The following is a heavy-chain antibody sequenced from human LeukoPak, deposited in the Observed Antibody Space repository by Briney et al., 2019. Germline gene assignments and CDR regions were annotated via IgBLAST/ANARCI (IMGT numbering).Heavy chain of an antibody. Sequence: ASVKVSCKASGYTFTGYYMHWVRQAPGHGLDWMGWFNPNSGGTNYAQKFQGRVTMTRDTSISTAYMELSRLRSDDTAVYYCATKYYGQYYYYYYMDVWGEGTTVTVSS. V-gene: IGHV1-2*02. D-gene: IGHD2/OR15-2a*01. CDR3: ATKYYGQYYYYYYMDV. J-gene: IGHJ6*03. CDR1: GYTFTGYY. CDR2: FNPNSGGT.